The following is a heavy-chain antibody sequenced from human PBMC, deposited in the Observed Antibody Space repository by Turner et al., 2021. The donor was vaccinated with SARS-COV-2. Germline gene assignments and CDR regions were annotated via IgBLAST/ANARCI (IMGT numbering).Heavy chain of an antibody. Sequence: QVTLRESGPVLVKPTETLTLTCTVSGFSRSNARMGGSWIRQPPGKALEWLAQIFSNDEKSDSTSLKSRLTISKDTSKRQVVLTMANMDPVDTATYYCARDPEEPWYYDGMDVWGQGTTVTVSS. CDR1: GFSRSNARMG. J-gene: IGHJ6*02. CDR3: ARDPEEPWYYDGMDV. CDR2: IFSNDEK. V-gene: IGHV2-26*01.